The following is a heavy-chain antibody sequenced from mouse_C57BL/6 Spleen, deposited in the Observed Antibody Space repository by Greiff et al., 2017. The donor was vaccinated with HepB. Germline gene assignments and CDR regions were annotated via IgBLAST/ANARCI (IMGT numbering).Heavy chain of an antibody. CDR3: ARYPYGSSEGYAMDY. CDR2: ISYSGST. V-gene: IGHV3-8*01. CDR1: GYSITSDY. D-gene: IGHD1-1*01. J-gene: IGHJ4*01. Sequence: EVQLVESGPGLAKPSQTLSLTCSVTGYSITSDYWNWIRKFPGNKLEYMGYISYSGSTYYNPSLKSRISITRDTSKTQYYLQLNSVTTEDTATYYCARYPYGSSEGYAMDYWGQGTSVTVSS.